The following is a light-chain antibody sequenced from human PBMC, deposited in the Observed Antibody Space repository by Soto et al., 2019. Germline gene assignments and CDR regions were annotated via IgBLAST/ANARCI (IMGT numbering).Light chain of an antibody. Sequence: QSVLTQPASVSGSPGQSIAISCTGTSSDVGGYNYVSWYQQHPGKAPKLMIHEVSNRPSGVSDRFSGSTSGNAASLTISGLQAVDDADYDCSSHASYNTRDFVTGSKVPV. CDR2: EVS. CDR1: SSDVGGYNY. J-gene: IGLJ1*01. CDR3: SSHASYNTRD. V-gene: IGLV2-14*01.